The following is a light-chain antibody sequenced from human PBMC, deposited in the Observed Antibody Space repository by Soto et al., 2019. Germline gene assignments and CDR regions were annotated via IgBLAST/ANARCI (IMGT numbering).Light chain of an antibody. CDR1: QSVYNNY. V-gene: IGKV3-20*01. Sequence: EIVFTQSPGTLSLSPGERATLSCRASQSVYNNYLAWYQQKPGQTPRLLVNGASNRATGIPDRFSGGGSGTDFTLTISSLEPEDFAVYYCQQYGLPPHSFGQGTKVDIK. CDR2: GAS. J-gene: IGKJ2*01. CDR3: QQYGLPPHS.